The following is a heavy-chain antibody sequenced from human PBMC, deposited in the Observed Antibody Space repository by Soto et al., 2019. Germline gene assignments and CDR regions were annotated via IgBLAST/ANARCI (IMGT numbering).Heavy chain of an antibody. CDR2: ISGSGGST. V-gene: IGHV3-23*01. Sequence: EVQLLESGGGLVQPGGSLRLSCAASGFTFSSYAMSWVRQAPGKGLEWVSAISGSGGSTYYADSVKGRFTISRDNSKNTLYLHMNSLRAEDTAVYYCAKGLRFWDYFDYWGQGTLVTVSS. CDR1: GFTFSSYA. CDR3: AKGLRFWDYFDY. J-gene: IGHJ4*02. D-gene: IGHD3-3*01.